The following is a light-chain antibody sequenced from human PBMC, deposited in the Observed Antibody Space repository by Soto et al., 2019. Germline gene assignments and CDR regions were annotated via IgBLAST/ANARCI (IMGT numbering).Light chain of an antibody. Sequence: EIVMTQSPATRSVSPGERATLSCRASQSVSSNLAWYQQKPGQAPRLLIYGASTRATGISARFSGSGSGTEFTLTISSLQSEDFAVYYCQQYNDRPPWTFGQGTKVDIK. J-gene: IGKJ1*01. CDR1: QSVSSN. V-gene: IGKV3-15*01. CDR3: QQYNDRPPWT. CDR2: GAS.